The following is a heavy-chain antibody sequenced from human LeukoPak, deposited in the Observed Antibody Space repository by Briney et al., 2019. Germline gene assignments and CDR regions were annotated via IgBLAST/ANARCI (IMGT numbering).Heavy chain of an antibody. Sequence: GGSLRLSCAASGFTFSSYAMSWVRQAPGKGLEWVSAISGSGGSTYYADSVKGRFTISRDNSKNTLYLQMNSLRAEDTAVYYCANDLGDYSSSSDDAFDIWGQGTMVTVSS. D-gene: IGHD6-13*01. CDR3: ANDLGDYSSSSDDAFDI. CDR1: GFTFSSYA. J-gene: IGHJ3*02. V-gene: IGHV3-23*01. CDR2: ISGSGGST.